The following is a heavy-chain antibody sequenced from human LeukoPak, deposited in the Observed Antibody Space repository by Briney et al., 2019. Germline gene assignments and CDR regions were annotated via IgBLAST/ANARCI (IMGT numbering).Heavy chain of an antibody. CDR1: GGSFSGYY. Sequence: SETLSLTCAVYGGSFSGYYWSWIRQPPGKGLEWIGEINHSGSTNYNPSLKSRVTISVDASKNQFSLKLSSVTAADTAVYYCARHHDYGDYGVDYWGQGTLVAVSS. J-gene: IGHJ4*02. CDR2: INHSGST. V-gene: IGHV4-34*01. D-gene: IGHD4-17*01. CDR3: ARHHDYGDYGVDY.